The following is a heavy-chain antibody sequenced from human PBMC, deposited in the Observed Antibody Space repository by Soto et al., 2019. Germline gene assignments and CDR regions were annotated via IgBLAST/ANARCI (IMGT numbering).Heavy chain of an antibody. J-gene: IGHJ4*02. V-gene: IGHV4-59*01. Sequence: PSETLSLTCTVSGGSISSYYWSWIRQPPGKGLEWIGYIYYSGSTNYNPSLKSRVTISVDTSKNQFSLKLSSVTAADTAVYYCARALRYYYDSSGYYSGFDYWGQGTLVTVSS. CDR2: IYYSGST. CDR1: GGSISSYY. D-gene: IGHD3-22*01. CDR3: ARALRYYYDSSGYYSGFDY.